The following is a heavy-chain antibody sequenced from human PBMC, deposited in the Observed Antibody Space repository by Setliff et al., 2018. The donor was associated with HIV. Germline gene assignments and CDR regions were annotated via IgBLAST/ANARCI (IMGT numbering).Heavy chain of an antibody. D-gene: IGHD3-3*01. CDR1: GYTLSSHY. Sequence: ASVKVSCKASGYTLSSHYIHWVRQAPGHRPEWVGWINPQTGGTNFAQKFQGRVTMTSDTSVNTVFIELSRLKSDDTALYYCARDLRNSNTLFGVLNFVFDLWGQGTLVTVSS. J-gene: IGHJ4*02. V-gene: IGHV1-2*02. CDR3: ARDLRNSNTLFGVLNFVFDL. CDR2: INPQTGGT.